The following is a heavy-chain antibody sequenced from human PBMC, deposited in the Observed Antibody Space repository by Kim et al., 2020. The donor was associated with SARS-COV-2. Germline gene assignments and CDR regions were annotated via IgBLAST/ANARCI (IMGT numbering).Heavy chain of an antibody. J-gene: IGHJ5*02. CDR2: IIPIFGTA. CDR1: GGTFSSYA. V-gene: IGHV1-69*13. D-gene: IGHD3-10*01. Sequence: SVKVSCKASGGTFSSYAISWVRQAPGQGLEWMGGIIPIFGTANYAQKFQGRVTITADESTSTAYMELSSLRSEDTAVYYCARVENYYGSGSYYSNWFDPWGQGTLVTVSS. CDR3: ARVENYYGSGSYYSNWFDP.